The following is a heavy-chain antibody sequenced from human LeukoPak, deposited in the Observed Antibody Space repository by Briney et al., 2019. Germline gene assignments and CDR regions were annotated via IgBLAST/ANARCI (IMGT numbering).Heavy chain of an antibody. CDR2: IYYTGST. J-gene: IGHJ4*02. D-gene: IGHD6-6*01. CDR1: GGSFSGSY. Sequence: SETLSLTCAVYGGSFSGSYWSWIRQPPGKGLEWIGYIYYTGSTNYNPSLKSRVTMFVDMSKNQFSLRLSSVTAADTAVYYCARHRAYSSSSPFDYWGQGTLVTVSS. V-gene: IGHV4-59*08. CDR3: ARHRAYSSSSPFDY.